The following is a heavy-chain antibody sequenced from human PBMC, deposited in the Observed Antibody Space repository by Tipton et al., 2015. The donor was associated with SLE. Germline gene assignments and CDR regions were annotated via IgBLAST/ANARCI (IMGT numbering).Heavy chain of an antibody. CDR3: ASGGGSFPMDV. D-gene: IGHD2-15*01. J-gene: IGHJ6*03. Sequence: SLRLSCAASGFTFSSYEMNWVRQAPGKGLEWVAFIRYDGSNKYYADSVKGRFTISRDNSKNTLYLQMNSLRAEDTAVYYCASGGGSFPMDVWGKGTTVTVSS. CDR1: GFTFSSYE. CDR2: IRYDGSNK. V-gene: IGHV3-30*02.